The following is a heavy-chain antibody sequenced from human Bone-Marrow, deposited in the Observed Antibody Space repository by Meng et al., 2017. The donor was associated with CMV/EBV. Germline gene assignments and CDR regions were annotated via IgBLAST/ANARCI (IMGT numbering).Heavy chain of an antibody. CDR3: AKDHSRRPLPFMHRKKQEGQYYFDY. J-gene: IGHJ4*02. CDR1: GFTFSNYG. Sequence: GESLKIPCAASGFTFSNYGMHWVRQAPGKGLEWVALIRYDGNNKYYTDSVKGRFTISRDNSKNTLYLQVNSLRTEDTAVYYCAKDHSRRPLPFMHRKKQEGQYYFDYWGQGTLVTVSS. V-gene: IGHV3-30*02. CDR2: IRYDGNNK. D-gene: IGHD3-16*01.